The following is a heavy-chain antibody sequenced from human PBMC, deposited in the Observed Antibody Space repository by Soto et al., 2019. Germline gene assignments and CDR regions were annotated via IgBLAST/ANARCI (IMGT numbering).Heavy chain of an antibody. J-gene: IGHJ6*02. CDR3: ARSYYDFWSGYSYYYYYGMDV. D-gene: IGHD3-3*01. Sequence: GGPVQLTGSASGFTFISYAMHWVRQAPGKGLEWVAVISYDGSNKYYADSVKGRFTISRDNSKNTLYLQMNSLRAEDTAVYYCARSYYDFWSGYSYYYYYGMDVWGQGTTVTV. V-gene: IGHV3-30-3*01. CDR1: GFTFISYA. CDR2: ISYDGSNK.